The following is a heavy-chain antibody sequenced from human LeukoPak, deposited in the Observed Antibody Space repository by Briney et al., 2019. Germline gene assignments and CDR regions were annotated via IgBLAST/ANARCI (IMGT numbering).Heavy chain of an antibody. CDR3: AKAPSMVRGAMAY. J-gene: IGHJ4*02. V-gene: IGHV3-9*01. CDR1: GFTFSSYA. Sequence: PGGSLRLSCAASGFTFSSYAMHWVRQAPGKGLEWVSGISWNSGSIGYADSVKGRFTISRDNAKNSLYLQMNSLRAEDTALYYCAKAPSMVRGAMAYWGQGTLVTVSS. D-gene: IGHD3-10*01. CDR2: ISWNSGSI.